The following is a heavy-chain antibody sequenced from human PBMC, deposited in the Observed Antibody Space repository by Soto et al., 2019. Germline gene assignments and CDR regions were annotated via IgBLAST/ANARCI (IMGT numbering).Heavy chain of an antibody. Sequence: PGESLKISCKASGYSFNSYWIGWVRQMPGKGLEWMGIIYPGDSDTRYSPSFQGQVNISADKSISTAYLQWSSLKASDTAIYYCARHGTNSYFYYGMDVWGQGTTVTVSS. CDR3: ARHGTNSYFYYGMDV. V-gene: IGHV5-51*01. CDR1: GYSFNSYW. D-gene: IGHD2-8*01. J-gene: IGHJ6*02. CDR2: IYPGDSDT.